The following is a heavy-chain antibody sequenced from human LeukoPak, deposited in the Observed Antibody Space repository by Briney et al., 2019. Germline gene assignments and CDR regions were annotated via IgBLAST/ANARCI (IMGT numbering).Heavy chain of an antibody. D-gene: IGHD4-17*01. V-gene: IGHV4-59*01. CDR3: AGTVLDAFDI. CDR1: GGSISSYY. CDR2: IYYSGST. Sequence: SEXLPLTCTVPGGSISSYYWSWIRQPPGKGLEWIGYIYYSGSTNYNPSLKSRVTISVDTSKNQFSLKLSSVTAADTAVYYCAGTVLDAFDIWGQGTMVTVSS. J-gene: IGHJ3*02.